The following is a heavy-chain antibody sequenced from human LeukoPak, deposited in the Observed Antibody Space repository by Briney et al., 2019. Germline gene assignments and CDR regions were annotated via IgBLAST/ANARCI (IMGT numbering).Heavy chain of an antibody. V-gene: IGHV4-61*01. Sequence: PSETLSLTCAVSGDSVSSSNYYWSWIRQPPGKGLEWIGYIYYGGNTNYNPSLQSRVTISVDTSKSQFSLKLSSVTAADTAVYYCARGSLDYGDYWYFDLWGRGTLVTVSS. D-gene: IGHD4-17*01. J-gene: IGHJ2*01. CDR3: ARGSLDYGDYWYFDL. CDR1: GDSVSSSNYY. CDR2: IYYGGNT.